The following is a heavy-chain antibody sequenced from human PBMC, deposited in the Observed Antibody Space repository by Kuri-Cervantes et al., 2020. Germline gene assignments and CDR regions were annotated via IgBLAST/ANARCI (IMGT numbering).Heavy chain of an antibody. CDR3: AGVSGRGDLKDIVVVVAARLFAQDAFDI. Sequence: SVKVSCKASGGTFISYASSWVRQAPGQGLEWMGGIIPTFGTANYAQKFQGRVTINTDESTSTAYMELSSLRSEDTAVYYCAGVSGRGDLKDIVVVVAARLFAQDAFDIWGQGTMVTVS. V-gene: IGHV1-69*05. D-gene: IGHD2-15*01. CDR2: IIPTFGTA. J-gene: IGHJ3*02. CDR1: GGTFISYA.